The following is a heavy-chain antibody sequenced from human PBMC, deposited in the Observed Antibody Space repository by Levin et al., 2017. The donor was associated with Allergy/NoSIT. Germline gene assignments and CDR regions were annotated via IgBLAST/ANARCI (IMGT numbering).Heavy chain of an antibody. V-gene: IGHV4-59*01. J-gene: IGHJ4*02. CDR1: GGSLSDYY. CDR3: AREKGAAGSLDY. CDR2: IHYSGST. Sequence: SETLSLTCTISGGSLSDYYWSWIRQRPGKGLEWIGYIHYSGSTNYNHNPSLRSRLTILVDTSKNQFSLNLISVTAADTAVYYCAREKGAAGSLDYWGQGTLVTVAS.